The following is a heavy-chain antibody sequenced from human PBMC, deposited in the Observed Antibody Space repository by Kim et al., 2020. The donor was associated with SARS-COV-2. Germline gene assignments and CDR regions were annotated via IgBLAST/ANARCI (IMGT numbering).Heavy chain of an antibody. CDR2: INPGGGST. CDR3: ARGGYYYDSNGSPDY. Sequence: ASVKVSCKASGYTFTSYYIHWVRQAPGQGLEWTGIINPGGGSTSYAQKFQGRVTMTRDTSTSTVYMELSSLRSEDTAVYYCARGGYYYDSNGSPDYWGQGTLVTVSS. D-gene: IGHD3-22*01. J-gene: IGHJ4*02. V-gene: IGHV1-46*01. CDR1: GYTFTSYY.